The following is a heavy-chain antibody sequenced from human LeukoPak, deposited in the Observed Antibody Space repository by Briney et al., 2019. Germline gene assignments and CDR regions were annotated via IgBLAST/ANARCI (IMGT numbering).Heavy chain of an antibody. CDR1: GFTFSSYA. J-gene: IGHJ4*02. CDR3: ARQEYYYDSSGRAFDY. CDR2: ISSNGGST. V-gene: IGHV3-64*01. D-gene: IGHD3-22*01. Sequence: GGSLRLSCAASGFTFSSYAMHWVRQAPGKGLEYVSAISSNGGSTYYANSVKGRFTISRDNSKNTLYLQMGSLRAEDIAVYYCARQEYYYDSSGRAFDYWGQGTLVTVSS.